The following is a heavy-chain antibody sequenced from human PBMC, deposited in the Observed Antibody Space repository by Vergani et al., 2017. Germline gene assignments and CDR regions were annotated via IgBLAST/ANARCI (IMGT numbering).Heavy chain of an antibody. V-gene: IGHV3-30*02. CDR1: GFNFMSYV. J-gene: IGHJ4*02. Sequence: QVQLVESGGGVVQPGGSLRLSCAASGFNFMSYVMHWVRQAPGKGLEWLAFIRVDRSYQYYGDTVTGRFTISRENSNNSLYLQLDSLKPEDTAIYYCAKDRAVGASAVYLDSWGQGTLVTVSS. D-gene: IGHD3-16*01. CDR2: IRVDRSYQ. CDR3: AKDRAVGASAVYLDS.